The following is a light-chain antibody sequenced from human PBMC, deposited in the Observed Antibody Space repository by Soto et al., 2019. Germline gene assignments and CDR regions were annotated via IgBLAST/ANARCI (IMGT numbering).Light chain of an antibody. CDR2: DAS. V-gene: IGKV3-15*01. CDR1: QSVNSD. CDR3: HQYNNWPPIT. Sequence: EIVMTQSPATLSASPGERATLSCRASQSVNSDLAWYQQKPGQAPRLLIYDASTRATGIPARFSGSGSGTEFTLSISSLQSEDFAVYYCHQYNNWPPITFGQGTRLEIK. J-gene: IGKJ5*01.